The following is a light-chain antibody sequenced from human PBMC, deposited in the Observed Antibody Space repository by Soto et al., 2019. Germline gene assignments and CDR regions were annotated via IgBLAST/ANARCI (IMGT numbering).Light chain of an antibody. Sequence: QSALTQPASVSGSPGQSITISCTGTSSDVGPYNLVSWYQHHPGEVPQLIIYETTKRPSGVSNRFSGSKSGNTASLTISGLQAEDEAHYHCSSYTGDYTVMFAGGTQLTVL. J-gene: IGLJ7*01. CDR2: ETT. CDR1: SSDVGPYNL. V-gene: IGLV2-23*01. CDR3: SSYTGDYTVM.